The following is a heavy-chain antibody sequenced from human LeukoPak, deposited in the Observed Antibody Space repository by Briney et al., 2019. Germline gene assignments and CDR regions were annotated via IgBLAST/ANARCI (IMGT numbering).Heavy chain of an antibody. CDR2: ISASSAYM. D-gene: IGHD3-10*01. CDR1: GFTFTNVW. V-gene: IGHV3-21*01. CDR3: ARDFSETLGV. Sequence: GGSLRLSCAASGFTFTNVWMNWVRQAPGKGLEWVSSISASSAYMYYAASVKGRHTISRDNAKNSLYLQMNSLRAEDTAVYYCARDFSETLGVWGQGTLVTVSS. J-gene: IGHJ4*02.